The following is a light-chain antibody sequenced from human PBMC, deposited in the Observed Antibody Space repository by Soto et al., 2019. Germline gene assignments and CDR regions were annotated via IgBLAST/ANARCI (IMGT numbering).Light chain of an antibody. V-gene: IGLV1-40*01. CDR2: VNN. CDR3: QSYDSSLSGWV. J-gene: IGLJ7*01. CDR1: SSNIGAGYD. Sequence: QAVVTQPPSVSGAPGQRVTISCTGSSSNIGAGYDVHWYQQLPGTAPKLLIYVNNNRPSGVPDRFSGSKSGTSASLAITGLQAEDEADYYCQSYDSSLSGWVFGGGTQLTVL.